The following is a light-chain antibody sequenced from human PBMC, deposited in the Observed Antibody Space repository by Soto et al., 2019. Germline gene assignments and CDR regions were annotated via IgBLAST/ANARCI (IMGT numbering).Light chain of an antibody. V-gene: IGLV7-46*01. CDR3: VLSYSVRNCV. CDR2: DTS. Sequence: QAVVTQEPSLTVSPGGTVTLTCGSSTGNVSSAHYPSWLQQRAGAPPKLLIYDTSHNHSWPPGRFSGYLLGGTAALTLAVAQQEDEADYYAVLSYSVRNCVFGGGTKLTVL. J-gene: IGLJ3*02. CDR1: TGNVSSAHY.